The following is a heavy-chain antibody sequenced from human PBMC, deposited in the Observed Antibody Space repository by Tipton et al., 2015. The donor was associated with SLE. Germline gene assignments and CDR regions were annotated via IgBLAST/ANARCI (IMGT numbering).Heavy chain of an antibody. V-gene: IGHV4-39*07. CDR2: IYYSGST. D-gene: IGHD1-26*01. Sequence: LRLSCTVSGGSISSSSYYWGWIRQPPGKGLEWIGSIYYSGSTYYNPSLKSRVTISVDTSKNQFSLKLSSVTAADTAVYYCANGGGQVDPFDYWGQGTLVTVSS. J-gene: IGHJ4*02. CDR1: GGSISSSSYY. CDR3: ANGGGQVDPFDY.